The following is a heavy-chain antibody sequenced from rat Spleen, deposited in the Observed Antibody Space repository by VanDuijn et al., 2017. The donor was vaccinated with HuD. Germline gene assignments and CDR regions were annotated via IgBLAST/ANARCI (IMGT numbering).Heavy chain of an antibody. CDR2: ISTGAGNT. D-gene: IGHD1-12*03. CDR3: ARTYYYDGYYYFDY. Sequence: EVQLVESGGGLVQPGRSLKLSCVASGFTFSDYYMAWIRQAPAKGLEWVASISTGAGNTYYRDSVKGRFTFSRDNAKTTLYLQMDSLRSEDTATYYCARTYYYDGYYYFDYWGQGVMVTVSS. J-gene: IGHJ2*01. CDR1: GFTFSDYY. V-gene: IGHV5-25*01.